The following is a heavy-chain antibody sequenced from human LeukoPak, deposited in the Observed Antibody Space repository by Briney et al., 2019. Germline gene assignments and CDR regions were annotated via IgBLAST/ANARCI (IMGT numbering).Heavy chain of an antibody. CDR1: GGSISSYY. V-gene: IGHV4-59*01. CDR2: IYYSGST. D-gene: IGHD2-15*01. CDR3: ARDSWGDGNFDY. Sequence: SETLSLTCTVSGGSISSYYWSWIRQPPGKGLEWIGYIYYSGSTSYNPSLKSRVTISVDTSKKQFSLKLSSVTAADTAVYYCARDSWGDGNFDYWGQGTLVTVSS. J-gene: IGHJ4*02.